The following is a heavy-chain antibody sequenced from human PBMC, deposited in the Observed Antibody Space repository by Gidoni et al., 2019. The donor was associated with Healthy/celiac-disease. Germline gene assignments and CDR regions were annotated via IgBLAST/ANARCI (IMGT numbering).Heavy chain of an antibody. CDR1: GFTFSSYG. Sequence: QVQLVESGGGVVQPGRSLRLSCAASGFTFSSYGMHWVRQAPGKGLGWVAVISYDGSNKYYADSVKGRFTISRDNSKNTLYLQMNSLRAEDTAVYYCAKEEVQALDYWGQGTLVTVSS. V-gene: IGHV3-30*18. J-gene: IGHJ4*02. D-gene: IGHD1-1*01. CDR3: AKEEVQALDY. CDR2: ISYDGSNK.